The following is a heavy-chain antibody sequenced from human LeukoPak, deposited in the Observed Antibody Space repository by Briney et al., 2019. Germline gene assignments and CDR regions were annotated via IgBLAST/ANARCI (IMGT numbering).Heavy chain of an antibody. CDR1: GFTFSSYA. CDR2: ISGGGGYT. Sequence: GGSLRLSCAASGFTFSSYAMSGVRQAPGKGLEWVSTISGGGGYTYYADSVKGRFTISRDSSKNALYLQMSSLRAEDTAVYYCTKGPSSGPPYYFDYWGQGTLVTVSS. CDR3: TKGPSSGPPYYFDY. J-gene: IGHJ4*02. D-gene: IGHD5-12*01. V-gene: IGHV3-23*01.